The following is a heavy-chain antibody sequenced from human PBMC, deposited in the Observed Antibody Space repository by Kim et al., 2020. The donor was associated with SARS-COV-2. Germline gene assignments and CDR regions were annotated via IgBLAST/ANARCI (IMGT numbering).Heavy chain of an antibody. CDR3: ARISHYYDSSGPRKDHAFDI. D-gene: IGHD3-22*01. Sequence: TLSLTCTVSGGSISSGSYYWSWIRQPAGKGLEWIGRIYTSGSTNYNPSLKSRVTISVDTSKNQFSLKLSSVTAADTAVYYCARISHYYDSSGPRKDHAFDIWGQGTMVTVSS. J-gene: IGHJ3*02. V-gene: IGHV4-61*02. CDR1: GGSISSGSYY. CDR2: IYTSGST.